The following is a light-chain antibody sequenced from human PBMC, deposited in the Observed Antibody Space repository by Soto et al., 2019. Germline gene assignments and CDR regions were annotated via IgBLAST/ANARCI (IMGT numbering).Light chain of an antibody. CDR2: SND. J-gene: IGLJ3*02. Sequence: QAVLTQPPSTSGTPGQRVTISCSGSSSNIGTNTVNWYQQVPGTAPKLLIYSNDQRPSGVTDRFSGSKSGTSVSLAISGLQSEDEADYFCAAWDARLNGVVFGGGTQLTVL. CDR1: SSNIGTNT. V-gene: IGLV1-44*01. CDR3: AAWDARLNGVV.